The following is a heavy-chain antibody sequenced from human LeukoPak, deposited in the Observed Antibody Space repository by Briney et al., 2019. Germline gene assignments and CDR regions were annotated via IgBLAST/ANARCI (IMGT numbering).Heavy chain of an antibody. CDR2: IMQDGSEK. Sequence: GGSLRLSCLGSGFSFSTYWMSWVRQAPGKGLEWVANIMQDGSEKNYVDSVKGRFTIPRDNARNSLYLQMNSLGAEDTAVYYCAREVYSSSRPADAFDIWGQGTVVTVSS. CDR3: AREVYSSSRPADAFDI. V-gene: IGHV3-7*01. D-gene: IGHD6-13*01. CDR1: GFSFSTYW. J-gene: IGHJ3*02.